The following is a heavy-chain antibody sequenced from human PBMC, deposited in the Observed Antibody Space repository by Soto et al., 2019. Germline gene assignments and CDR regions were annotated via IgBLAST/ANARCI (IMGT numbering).Heavy chain of an antibody. D-gene: IGHD2-21*02. V-gene: IGHV3-33*01. CDR1: GFTFSSYG. J-gene: IGHJ1*01. Sequence: PGGSLRLSCAASGFTFSSYGMHWVRQAPGKGLEWVAVIWYDGSNKYYADSVKGRFTISRDNSKNTLYLQMNSLRAEDTAVYYCARGGGGDCYSCAPPPFQHWGQGTLVTVSS. CDR3: ARGGGGDCYSCAPPPFQH. CDR2: IWYDGSNK.